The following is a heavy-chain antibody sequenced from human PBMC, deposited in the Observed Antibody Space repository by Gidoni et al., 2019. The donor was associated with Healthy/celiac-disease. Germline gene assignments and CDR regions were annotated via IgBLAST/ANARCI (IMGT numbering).Heavy chain of an antibody. CDR1: GFSLSNARMG. Sequence: QVTLKESGPVLVKPTETLTLTCTVSGFSLSNARMGVSWIRQPPGKALEWLAHILSNDEKSYSTSLKSRLTISKDTAKSQVVLTMTNMDPVDTATYYCARILSTRVDWYFDLWGRGTLVTVSS. J-gene: IGHJ2*01. V-gene: IGHV2-26*01. CDR2: ILSNDEK. CDR3: ARILSTRVDWYFDL. D-gene: IGHD1-1*01.